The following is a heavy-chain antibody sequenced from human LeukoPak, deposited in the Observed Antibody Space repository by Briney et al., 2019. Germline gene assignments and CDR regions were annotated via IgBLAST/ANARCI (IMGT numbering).Heavy chain of an antibody. CDR1: GFTFNTYS. Sequence: GGSLRLSCAASGFTFNTYSVNWVRQAPGKGLEWVSFISSSSSTIYYADSVKGRFTISRDNAKNSLYLQMNSLRDEDTAVYYCARDRGSYFDYWGQGTLVTVSS. CDR3: ARDRGSYFDY. CDR2: ISSSSSTI. J-gene: IGHJ4*02. V-gene: IGHV3-48*02.